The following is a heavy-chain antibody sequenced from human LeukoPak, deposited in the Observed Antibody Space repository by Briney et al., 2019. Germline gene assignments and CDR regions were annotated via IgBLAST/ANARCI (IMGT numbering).Heavy chain of an antibody. D-gene: IGHD3-3*01. CDR3: VSGFLQWLY. CDR2: INPDGSNM. Sequence: GGALRLSCAASGFSFSSYWMSWVGQARGKGLEWVANINPDGSNMLYVDSVKGRFTISRDNAKNSLYLQMNNLRAEDTAVYFCVSGFLQWLYWGQGTLVTVSS. CDR1: GFSFSSYW. J-gene: IGHJ4*02. V-gene: IGHV3-7*01.